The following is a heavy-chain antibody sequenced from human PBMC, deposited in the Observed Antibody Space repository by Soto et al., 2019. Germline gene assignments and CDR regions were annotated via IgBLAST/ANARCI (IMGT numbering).Heavy chain of an antibody. V-gene: IGHV1-69*06. D-gene: IGHD1-20*01. CDR1: GGTFSRYS. CDR3: ARDGDITGTPVYYYYGMDV. Sequence: SVKVSCKASGGTFSRYSISWVRQAPGQGLEWMGGIIPIFGTANYAQKFQGRVTITADKSTSTAYMELSSLRSEDTAVYYCARDGDITGTPVYYYYGMDVWGQGTTVTVSS. CDR2: IIPIFGTA. J-gene: IGHJ6*02.